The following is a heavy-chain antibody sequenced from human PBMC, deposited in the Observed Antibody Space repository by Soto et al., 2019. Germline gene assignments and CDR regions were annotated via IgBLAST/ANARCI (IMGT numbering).Heavy chain of an antibody. CDR2: VSGSSSYI. D-gene: IGHD4-17*01. V-gene: IGHV3-21*06. Sequence: GGSLRLSCEGSGFNFRNFNMIWVRQAPGKGLEWVSSVSGSSSYIYYADSVKGRFTVSRDNANNLVFLQMNGLRPEDTAMYYCARDLRGHYGPWGQGTMVTVS. CDR1: GFNFRNFN. J-gene: IGHJ3*01. CDR3: ARDLRGHYGP.